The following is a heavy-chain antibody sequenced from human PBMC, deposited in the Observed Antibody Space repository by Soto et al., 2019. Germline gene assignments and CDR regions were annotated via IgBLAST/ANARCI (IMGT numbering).Heavy chain of an antibody. CDR1: RYTFKSHG. J-gene: IGHJ4*02. V-gene: IGHV3-23*01. CDR3: VSWVSANFDY. CDR2: IDSSGVNT. D-gene: IGHD3-16*01. Sequence: GGSLRLSCAASRYTFKSHGLSWVRQAPGKGLEWVSTIDSSGVNTHYADSVKGRFTISRDNSRNTLHLQMHDLRADDTALYYCVSWVSANFDYWGQGTVVTVSS.